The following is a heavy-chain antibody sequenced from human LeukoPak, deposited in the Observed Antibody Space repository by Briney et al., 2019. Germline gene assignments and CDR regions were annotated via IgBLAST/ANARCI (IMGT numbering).Heavy chain of an antibody. CDR3: VRAMDV. CDR2: ISYDGSNK. J-gene: IGHJ6*02. V-gene: IGHV3-30-3*01. Sequence: GGSLRLSCAASGFTFSSYAMHWVRQAPGKGLEWVAVISYDGSNKYYADSVKGRFTISRDNSKNTLYLQMNSLRAEDTAVYYCVRAMDVWGQGTTVTVSS. CDR1: GFTFSSYA.